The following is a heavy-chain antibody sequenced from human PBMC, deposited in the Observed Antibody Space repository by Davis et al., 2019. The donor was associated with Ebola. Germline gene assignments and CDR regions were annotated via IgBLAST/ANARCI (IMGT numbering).Heavy chain of an antibody. V-gene: IGHV3-20*01. D-gene: IGHD3-9*01. CDR2: INWNGASS. J-gene: IGHJ5*01. Sequence: GESLKISCGASGFTFDDYAMTWVRQAPGKGLEWVSGINWNGASSGYADSVKGRFTISRDNVKNSLYLRMNSLRVEDTALYHCARVNAATGYSRFDTWGQGTLVTASS. CDR1: GFTFDDYA. CDR3: ARVNAATGYSRFDT.